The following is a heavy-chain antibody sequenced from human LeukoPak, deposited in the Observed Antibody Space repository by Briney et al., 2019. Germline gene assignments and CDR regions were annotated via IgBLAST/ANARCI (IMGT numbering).Heavy chain of an antibody. D-gene: IGHD3-22*01. CDR2: IIPIFGTA. Sequence: SVKVSCKASGGTFSSYAISWVRQAPGQGLEWMGRIIPIFGTANYAQKFQGRVTITTDESTSTAYMELSSLRSEDTAVYYCARERYPTYYYDSSGYYGRYFDYWGQGTLATVSS. CDR3: ARERYPTYYYDSSGYYGRYFDY. CDR1: GGTFSSYA. V-gene: IGHV1-69*05. J-gene: IGHJ4*02.